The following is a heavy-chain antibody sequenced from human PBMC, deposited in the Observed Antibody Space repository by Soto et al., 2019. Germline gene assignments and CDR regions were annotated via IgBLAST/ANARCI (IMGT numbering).Heavy chain of an antibody. CDR1: GGSVSSYY. D-gene: IGHD4-17*01. V-gene: IGHV4-59*02. CDR2: IYYTGST. J-gene: IGHJ5*02. CDR3: ARDVSTVTTYNWFDP. Sequence: PSETLSLTCTVSGGSVSSYYWSWIRQPPGKGLEWIGYIYYTGSTNYNPSLKSRVTISVDTSKNQFSLKMSSVTAADTAVYYCARDVSTVTTYNWFDPWGQGTLVTV.